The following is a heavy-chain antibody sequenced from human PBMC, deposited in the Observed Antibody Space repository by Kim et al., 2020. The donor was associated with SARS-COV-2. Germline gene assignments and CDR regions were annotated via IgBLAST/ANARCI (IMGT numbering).Heavy chain of an antibody. CDR3: ARIPDDYSNYRAWFDP. V-gene: IGHV4-34*01. Sequence: SETLSLTCAVYGGSFSGYYWSWIRQPPGKGLEWIGEINHSGSTNYNPSLKSRVTISVDTSKNQFSLKLSSVTAADTAVYYCARIPDDYSNYRAWFDPWG. D-gene: IGHD4-4*01. CDR1: GGSFSGYY. CDR2: INHSGST. J-gene: IGHJ5*02.